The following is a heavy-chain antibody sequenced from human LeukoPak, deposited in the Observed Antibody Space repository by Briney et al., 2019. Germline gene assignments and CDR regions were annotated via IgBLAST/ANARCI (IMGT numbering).Heavy chain of an antibody. D-gene: IGHD7-27*01. V-gene: IGHV3-23*01. CDR1: GFTFSTYA. CDR3: AKGSFSDWGYFDF. CDR2: ISGSGGST. J-gene: IGHJ4*02. Sequence: SGGSLRLSCAASGFTFSTYAMSWVRQAPGKGLEWVSVISGSGGSTFYADSVKGRFTISRDNSKNTLYLQMNSLRAEDTAVYYCAKGSFSDWGYFDFWGQGTLVTVSS.